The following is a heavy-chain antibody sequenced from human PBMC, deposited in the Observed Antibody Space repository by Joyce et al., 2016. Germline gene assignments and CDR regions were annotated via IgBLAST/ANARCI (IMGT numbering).Heavy chain of an antibody. V-gene: IGHV3-30*03. J-gene: IGHJ4*02. CDR3: AGGILTGYFDY. D-gene: IGHD3-9*01. CDR2: ISYDGSNK. Sequence: VRQAPGKGLGWVAVISYDGSNKHYGDSVKGRLTISRDNSKNTLYLQMNSLRAEDTAVYYCAGGILTGYFDYWGQGTLVTVSS.